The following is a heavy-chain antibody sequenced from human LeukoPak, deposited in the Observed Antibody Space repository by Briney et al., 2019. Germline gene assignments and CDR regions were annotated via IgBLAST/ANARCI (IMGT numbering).Heavy chain of an antibody. Sequence: PGGSLRLSCAASGFTFSNYAMNWVRQAPGKGLEWVTLISYDGNNKYYADSVKGRFTISRDNSKNTLYLQMISLRTEDTAMYYCARDTIAARSGYFDYWGQGTLVTVPS. CDR1: GFTFSNYA. D-gene: IGHD6-6*01. V-gene: IGHV3-30*04. CDR3: ARDTIAARSGYFDY. CDR2: ISYDGNNK. J-gene: IGHJ4*02.